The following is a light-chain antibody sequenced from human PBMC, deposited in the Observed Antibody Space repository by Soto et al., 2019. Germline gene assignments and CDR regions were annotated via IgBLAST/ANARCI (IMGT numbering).Light chain of an antibody. CDR2: EVS. CDR3: SSYTRSSKVV. Sequence: QSVLTQPASVSGSPGQSITISCTGTSSDVGGYKYVSWYQQHPGKAPKLMIYEVSHRPSGVSNRFSGSKSGNTASLTISGLQAEDEADYYCSSYTRSSKVVFGGGTKVT. CDR1: SSDVGGYKY. V-gene: IGLV2-14*01. J-gene: IGLJ2*01.